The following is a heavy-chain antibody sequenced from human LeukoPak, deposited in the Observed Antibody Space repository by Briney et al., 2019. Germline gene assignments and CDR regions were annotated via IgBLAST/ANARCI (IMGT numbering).Heavy chain of an antibody. CDR1: GGSITSYY. CDR2: IYYSGST. D-gene: IGHD3-3*01. V-gene: IGHV4-59*01. CDR3: ARGEEWQSHFDY. J-gene: IGHJ4*02. Sequence: SETLSLTCTVSGGSITSYYWSWIRQPPGKGLEWIGYIYYSGSTNYNPSLKSRVTISVDTSKNQFSLKLSSVTAADTAVYYCARGEEWQSHFDYWGQGTLVTVSS.